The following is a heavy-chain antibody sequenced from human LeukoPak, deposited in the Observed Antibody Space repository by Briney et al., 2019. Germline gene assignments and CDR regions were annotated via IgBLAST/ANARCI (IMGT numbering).Heavy chain of an antibody. CDR2: ISSSSSYI. Sequence: PGGSLRLSCAASGFTFSSYSMNWVRQAPGKGLEWVSSISSSSSYIYYADSVKGRFTISRDNSKNTLYLQMNSLRAEDTAVYYCAKDPPRDFWSGGPSDYKTQNWFDPWGQGTLVTVSS. CDR3: AKDPPRDFWSGGPSDYKTQNWFDP. J-gene: IGHJ5*02. CDR1: GFTFSSYS. V-gene: IGHV3-21*04. D-gene: IGHD3-3*01.